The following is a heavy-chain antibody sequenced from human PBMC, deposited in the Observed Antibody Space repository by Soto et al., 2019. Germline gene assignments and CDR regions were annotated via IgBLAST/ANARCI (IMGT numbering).Heavy chain of an antibody. D-gene: IGHD3-22*01. CDR1: GYTFTSYY. J-gene: IGHJ6*02. CDR3: ARDQGVGLVGITMIVVVPDYYYYYGMDV. Sequence: ASVKVSCKASGYTFTSYYMHWVRQAPGQGLEWMGIINPSGGSTSYAQKFQGRVTMTRDTSTGTVYMELSSLRSEDTAVYYCARDQGVGLVGITMIVVVPDYYYYYGMDVWGQGTTVTVSS. CDR2: INPSGGST. V-gene: IGHV1-46*01.